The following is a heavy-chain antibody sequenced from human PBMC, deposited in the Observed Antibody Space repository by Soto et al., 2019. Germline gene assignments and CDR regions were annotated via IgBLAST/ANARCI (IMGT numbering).Heavy chain of an antibody. CDR2: ISYDGTNK. CDR1: GFTFSTYG. V-gene: IGHV3-30*18. J-gene: IGHJ6*02. CDR3: AKDLPSYGDYDYYCYGMDV. D-gene: IGHD4-17*01. Sequence: QVQLVESGGGEVQPGRSLTISCAASGFTFSTYGMHWVRQTPGMGLEGVAVISYDGTNKFYSDSLKRRFTISRDKLMNTLTLHTNSLRADDTAAYSCAKDLPSYGDYDYYCYGMDVWGLGTRVTVSS.